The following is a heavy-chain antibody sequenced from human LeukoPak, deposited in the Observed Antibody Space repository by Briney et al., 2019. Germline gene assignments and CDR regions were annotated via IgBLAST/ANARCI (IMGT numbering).Heavy chain of an antibody. D-gene: IGHD2-15*01. CDR1: GFTFSSYA. Sequence: LRLSCAASGFTFSSYAMSWIRQPPGKGLEWIGYIYHSGSTYYNPSLKSRVTISVDTSKNQFSLKLSSVTAADTAVYFCARRSDCSGGSCYLSFSYYFDYWGQGTLVTVSS. CDR2: IYHSGST. J-gene: IGHJ4*02. V-gene: IGHV4-30-2*05. CDR3: ARRSDCSGGSCYLSFSYYFDY.